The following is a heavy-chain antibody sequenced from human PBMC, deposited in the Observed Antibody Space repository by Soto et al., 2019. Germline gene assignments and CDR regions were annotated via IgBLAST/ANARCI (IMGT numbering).Heavy chain of an antibody. V-gene: IGHV3-7*05. CDR3: ARSLEDYYYYYGMDV. CDR1: GFTFSSYW. Sequence: ESGGGLVQPGGSLRLSCAASGFTFSSYWMSWVRQAPGKGLEWVANIKQDGSEKYYVDSVKGRFTISRDNAKNSLYLQMNSLRAEDTAVYYCARSLEDYYYYYGMDVWGQGTTVTVSS. CDR2: IKQDGSEK. J-gene: IGHJ6*02. D-gene: IGHD1-1*01.